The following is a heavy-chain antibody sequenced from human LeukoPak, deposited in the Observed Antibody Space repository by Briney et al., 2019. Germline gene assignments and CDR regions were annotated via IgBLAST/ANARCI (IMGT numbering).Heavy chain of an antibody. V-gene: IGHV4-61*02. CDR3: ARAFYSSSWYHKEDFFDY. Sequence: PSETLSLTCTVSGGSISSGSYYWSWIRQPAGKGLEWIGRIYTSGSTNYNPSLKSRVTISVDTSKNQFSLKLSSVTAADTAVYYCARAFYSSSWYHKEDFFDYWGQGTPVTVSS. D-gene: IGHD6-13*01. CDR1: GGSISSGSYY. CDR2: IYTSGST. J-gene: IGHJ4*02.